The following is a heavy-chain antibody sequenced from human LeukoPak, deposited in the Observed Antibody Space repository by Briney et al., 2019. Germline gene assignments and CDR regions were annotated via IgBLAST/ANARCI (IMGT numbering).Heavy chain of an antibody. CDR3: ARVIGLAARVLQGYFDY. V-gene: IGHV1-8*03. CDR2: MNPNSGNT. CDR1: GYTFTSYD. D-gene: IGHD6-6*01. J-gene: IGHJ4*02. Sequence: ASVKVSCKASGYTFTSYDINWVRQATGQGLEWMGWMNPNSGNTGYAQKFQGRVTITRNTSISTAYMELSSLRSEDTAVYYCARVIGLAARVLQGYFDYWGQGTQVTVSS.